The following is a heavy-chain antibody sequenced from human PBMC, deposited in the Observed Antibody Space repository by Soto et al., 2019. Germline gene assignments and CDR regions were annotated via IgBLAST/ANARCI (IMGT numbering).Heavy chain of an antibody. Sequence: EVHLLESGGGLVQPGGSLRLSCAASGFTFSSYAMAWVRQAPGKGPEWVATISGGDDTTYYADSVKGRFTISRDNFKHSLYLQMTSLRAQDTAIYYCVKDWTGSTCPCLDVWGQGTTVTVSS. CDR3: VKDWTGSTCPCLDV. D-gene: IGHD2-8*02. CDR1: GFTFSSYA. CDR2: ISGGDDTT. J-gene: IGHJ6*02. V-gene: IGHV3-23*01.